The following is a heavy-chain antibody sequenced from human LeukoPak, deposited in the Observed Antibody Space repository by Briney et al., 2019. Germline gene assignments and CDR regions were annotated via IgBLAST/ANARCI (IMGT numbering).Heavy chain of an antibody. J-gene: IGHJ3*01. CDR3: AKVALRYFDWTDSAFDV. V-gene: IGHV4-31*03. CDR2: IYSSGGSY. CDR1: GGSISTGGYY. D-gene: IGHD3-9*01. Sequence: SETLSLTCTVSGGSISTGGYYWTWIRQHPGTVLEWIGYIYSSGGSYYYNPSLESRVTISVDTSMTAADTAVYYCAKVALRYFDWTDSAFDVWGQGTMVTVSS.